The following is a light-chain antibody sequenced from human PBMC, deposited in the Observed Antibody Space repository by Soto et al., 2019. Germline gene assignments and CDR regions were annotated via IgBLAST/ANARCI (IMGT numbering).Light chain of an antibody. Sequence: EIVLTQSPATLYFSPGERATLSCRASQSVGSYLGWYQHKPGQAPRLLIYDASNRAPGIPARFSGSGSGTDFTLTISSLEPEDFAVYYCQQRSNWPRGTFGQGTKVDIK. J-gene: IGKJ2*01. CDR3: QQRSNWPRGT. V-gene: IGKV3-11*01. CDR1: QSVGSY. CDR2: DAS.